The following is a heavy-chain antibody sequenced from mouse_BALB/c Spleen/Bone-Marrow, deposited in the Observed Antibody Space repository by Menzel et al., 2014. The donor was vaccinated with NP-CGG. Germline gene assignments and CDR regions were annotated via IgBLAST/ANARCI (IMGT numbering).Heavy chain of an antibody. J-gene: IGHJ4*01. Sequence: EVKVVESGGGLVQPGGSLKLSCAASGFDFSRYWMSWVRQAPGKGLEWIGYINPDSSTIYYTPTVKGKFIISRDNPKKPLYLQISSVGSDIYARSSCAKVGSYGAMVYWGQGTSVTVSS. V-gene: IGHV4-1*02. CDR1: GFDFSRYW. CDR3: AKVGSYGAMVY. CDR2: INPDSSTI. D-gene: IGHD2-3*01.